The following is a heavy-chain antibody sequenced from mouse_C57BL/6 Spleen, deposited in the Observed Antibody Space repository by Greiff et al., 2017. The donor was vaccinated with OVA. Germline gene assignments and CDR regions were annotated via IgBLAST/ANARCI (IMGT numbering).Heavy chain of an antibody. CDR3: SPYDSWFAY. D-gene: IGHD2-12*01. J-gene: IGHJ3*01. Sequence: EVQLKESGGGLVKPGGSLKLSCAASGFTFSDYGMHWVRQAPEKGLEWVAYISSGSSNIYYADTVKGRFTISRDNTKNTLFQLMTSLRSEDTAVYYCSPYDSWFAYWGQGTLVTVSA. CDR2: ISSGSSNI. CDR1: GFTFSDYG. V-gene: IGHV5-17*01.